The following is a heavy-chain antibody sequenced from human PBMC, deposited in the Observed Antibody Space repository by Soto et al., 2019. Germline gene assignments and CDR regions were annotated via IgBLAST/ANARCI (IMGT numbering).Heavy chain of an antibody. CDR2: IYSGGST. V-gene: IGHV3-53*01. J-gene: IGHJ6*02. Sequence: EVQLVESGGGLIQPGGSLRLSCAASGFTVSSNYMSWVRQAPGKGLEWVSVIYSGGSTYYADSVKGRFTISRDNSKNTLYLQINSLRAEDTAVYYCAGALWFGELWTYYGMDVWGQGTTVTVSS. CDR3: AGALWFGELWTYYGMDV. D-gene: IGHD3-10*01. CDR1: GFTVSSNY.